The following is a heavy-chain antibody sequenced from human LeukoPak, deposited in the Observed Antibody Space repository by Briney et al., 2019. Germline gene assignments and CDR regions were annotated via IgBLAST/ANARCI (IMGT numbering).Heavy chain of an antibody. CDR3: ARGAGATLYYYYYYMDV. Sequence: ASVKVSCKASGYTFTGYYMHWVRQAPGQGLEWMGRINPNSGGINYAQKFQGRVTMTRDTSISTAYMELSRLRSDDTAVYYCARGAGATLYYYYYYMDVWGKGTTVTVSS. CDR2: INPNSGGI. CDR1: GYTFTGYY. V-gene: IGHV1-2*06. D-gene: IGHD1-26*01. J-gene: IGHJ6*03.